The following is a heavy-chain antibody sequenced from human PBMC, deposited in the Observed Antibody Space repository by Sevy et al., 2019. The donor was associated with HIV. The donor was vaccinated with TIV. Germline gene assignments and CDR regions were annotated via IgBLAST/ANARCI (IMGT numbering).Heavy chain of an antibody. CDR1: GYTLTQLS. CDR2: FDPEDGET. CDR3: AITKDYYDSSGYPFDY. Sequence: ASVKVSCKVSGYTLTQLSMHWVRQAPGKGLEWMGSFDPEDGETIYAQMFQGRVTMTEDTSTDTAYMELSSLKSEDTAAFYCAITKDYYDSSGYPFDYWGQGTLVTVSS. J-gene: IGHJ4*02. D-gene: IGHD3-22*01. V-gene: IGHV1-24*01.